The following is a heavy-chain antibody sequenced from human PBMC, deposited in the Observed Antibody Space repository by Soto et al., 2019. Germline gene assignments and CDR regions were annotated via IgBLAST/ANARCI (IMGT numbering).Heavy chain of an antibody. Sequence: QVQLQQSGPGLVKPSETLSLTCSVSSGPTSSHNWGWIRQTPGRGLEWIGYVYSTGGTSYNPSLYXXVXLSADTSTNHISLTLTSVTAADTAVYYCVRQGIGNLHGLVDVWGKGTTVRVSS. J-gene: IGHJ6*04. CDR3: VRQGIGNLHGLVDV. CDR2: VYSTGGT. CDR1: SGPTSSHN. V-gene: IGHV4-59*08. D-gene: IGHD1-1*01.